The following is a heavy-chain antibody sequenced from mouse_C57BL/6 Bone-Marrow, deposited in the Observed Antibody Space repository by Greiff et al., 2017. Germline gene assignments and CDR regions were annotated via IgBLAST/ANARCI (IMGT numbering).Heavy chain of an antibody. V-gene: IGHV1-63*01. CDR2: IYPGGGYT. J-gene: IGHJ3*01. Sequence: QVQLMESGAELVRPGTSVKMSCKASGYTFTNYWLGWAKQRPGHGLEWIGDIYPGGGYTNYKEKFKGKATLTADKSSSTAYMQFSSLTSEDSAIYYCARYDYGGGLAYWGQGTLVTVSA. CDR1: GYTFTNYW. D-gene: IGHD2-4*01. CDR3: ARYDYGGGLAY.